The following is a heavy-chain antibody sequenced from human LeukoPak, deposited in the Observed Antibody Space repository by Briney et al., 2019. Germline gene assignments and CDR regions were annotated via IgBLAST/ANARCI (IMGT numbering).Heavy chain of an antibody. CDR1: GFTFSSYW. CDR2: INSDGSST. CDR3: ARVGDCSTTSCYGPDY. J-gene: IGHJ4*02. Sequence: GGSLRLSCAASGFTFSSYWMHWVRQAPGKGLVRVSRINSDGSSTSYADSVKGRFTISRDSAKNTLYLQMNSLRAEDTAVYYCARVGDCSTTSCYGPDYWGQGTLVTVSS. D-gene: IGHD2-2*01. V-gene: IGHV3-74*01.